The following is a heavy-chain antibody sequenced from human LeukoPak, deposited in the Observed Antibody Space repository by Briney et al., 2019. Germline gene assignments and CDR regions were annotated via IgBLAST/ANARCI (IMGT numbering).Heavy chain of an antibody. CDR1: GNTFNNYG. CDR3: ARVGAYCTSTSCLDY. V-gene: IGHV1-18*01. Sequence: ASVKVSCKASGNTFNNYGISWVRQAPGQGLEWTGWFSANNDNTNYAQKFQGRVTMTTDTSTSTAYMELRSLRSDDTAVYYCARVGAYCTSTSCLDYWGQGTLVTVSS. CDR2: FSANNDNT. D-gene: IGHD2-2*01. J-gene: IGHJ4*02.